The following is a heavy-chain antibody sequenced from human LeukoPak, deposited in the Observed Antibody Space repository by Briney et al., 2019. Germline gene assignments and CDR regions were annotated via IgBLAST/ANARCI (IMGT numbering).Heavy chain of an antibody. V-gene: IGHV1-69*05. Sequence: GASVKVSCKASGGTFSSYAISWVRQAPGQGLGWMGGIIPIFGTANYAQKFQGRVTITTDESTSTAYMELSSLRSEDTAVYYCARDRDGYNHFDYWGQGTLVTVSS. D-gene: IGHD5-24*01. CDR1: GGTFSSYA. CDR2: IIPIFGTA. J-gene: IGHJ4*02. CDR3: ARDRDGYNHFDY.